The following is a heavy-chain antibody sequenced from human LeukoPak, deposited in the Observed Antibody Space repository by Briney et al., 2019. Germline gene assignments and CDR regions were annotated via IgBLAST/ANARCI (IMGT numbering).Heavy chain of an antibody. CDR2: ISSSGSTI. Sequence: GGSLRLSCAASGFTFSSYEMNWVRQAPGKGLEWVSYISSSGSTIYYADSVKGRFTISRDNAKNSLYLQMNSLRAEDTAVYYCARRGGTMVWGSFDYWGQGTLVTVSS. V-gene: IGHV3-48*03. CDR3: ARRGGTMVWGSFDY. D-gene: IGHD3-10*01. J-gene: IGHJ4*02. CDR1: GFTFSSYE.